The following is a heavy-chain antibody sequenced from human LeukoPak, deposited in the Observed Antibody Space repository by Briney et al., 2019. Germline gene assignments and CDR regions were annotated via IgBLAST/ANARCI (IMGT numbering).Heavy chain of an antibody. CDR1: GGSFSGYY. Sequence: SETLSLTCAVYGGSFSGYYWSWIRQPPGKGLEWIGEINHSGSTNYNPSLKSRVTISVDTSKNQFSLKLSSVTAADTAVYYCARGSPVADDYWGQGTLVTVSS. CDR3: ARGSPVADDY. V-gene: IGHV4-34*01. CDR2: INHSGST. D-gene: IGHD6-19*01. J-gene: IGHJ4*02.